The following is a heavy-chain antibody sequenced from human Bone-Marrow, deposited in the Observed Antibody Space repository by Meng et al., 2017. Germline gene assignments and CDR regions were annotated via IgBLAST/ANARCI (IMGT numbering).Heavy chain of an antibody. V-gene: IGHV1-46*01. Sequence: ASVKVSCKASGYTFTSYYMHWVRQAPGQGLEWMGIINPSGGSTSYAQKFQGRVTMTRDTSTSTVYMELSSLRSEDTAVYYCARDSELRITAGNDSGSWSDFGYWGQGTLVTVSS. CDR1: GYTFTSYY. D-gene: IGHD1-26*01. CDR2: INPSGGST. J-gene: IGHJ4*02. CDR3: ARDSELRITAGNDSGSWSDFGY.